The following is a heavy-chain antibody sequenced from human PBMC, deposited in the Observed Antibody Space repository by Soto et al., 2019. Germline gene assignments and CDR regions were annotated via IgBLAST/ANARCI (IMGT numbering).Heavy chain of an antibody. CDR1: GYTFTGYY. Sequence: ASVKVSCKASGYTFTGYYMHWVRQAPGQGLEWMGWINPNSGGTNYAQKFQGWVTMTRDTSISTAYMELSRLRSDDTAVYYCARGQYYYDSSARGGMDVWGQGTTVTV. CDR2: INPNSGGT. V-gene: IGHV1-2*04. CDR3: ARGQYYYDSSARGGMDV. J-gene: IGHJ6*02. D-gene: IGHD3-22*01.